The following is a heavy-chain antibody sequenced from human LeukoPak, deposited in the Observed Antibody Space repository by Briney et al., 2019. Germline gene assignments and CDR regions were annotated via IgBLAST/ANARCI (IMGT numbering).Heavy chain of an antibody. D-gene: IGHD2-2*02. CDR3: AKASVAIPQYCNS. V-gene: IGHV3-23*01. J-gene: IGHJ5*02. CDR1: GFTFGNYA. Sequence: SGGSLRLSCAASGFTFGNYAMNWVRQAPGKGLEWVSTISGTGSGTYYADSAKGRFTISRDNSKDTLFLQLNSLTAADTAMYFCAKASVAIPQYCNSWGQGTLVTVSS. CDR2: ISGTGSGT.